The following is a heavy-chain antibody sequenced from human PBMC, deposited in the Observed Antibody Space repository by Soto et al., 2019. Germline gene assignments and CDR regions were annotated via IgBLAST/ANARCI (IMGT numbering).Heavy chain of an antibody. D-gene: IGHD4-17*01. V-gene: IGHV4-31*03. CDR2: IYYSGST. CDR3: ARARGPDYGDYSDSFDP. CDR1: GGSISSGGYY. J-gene: IGHJ5*02. Sequence: QVQLQESGPGLVKPSQTLSLTCTVSGGSISSGGYYWSWIRQHPGKGLEWIGYIYYSGSTYYNPSLKSRVTISVDTSKNRFSLKLSSVTAADTAVYYCARARGPDYGDYSDSFDPWGQGTLVTVSS.